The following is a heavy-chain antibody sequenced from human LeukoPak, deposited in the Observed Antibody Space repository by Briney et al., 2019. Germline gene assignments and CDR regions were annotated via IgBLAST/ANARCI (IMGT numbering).Heavy chain of an antibody. CDR2: IYSGGST. Sequence: GGSLRLSCAASGITVSSNYMSWVRQAPGKGLEWVSVIYSGGSTYYAGSVKGRFTISRDNSKNTLYLQMNSLRAEDTAVYYCARVLPGRGSLYSYYYYMDVWGKGTTVTISS. J-gene: IGHJ6*03. V-gene: IGHV3-53*01. CDR1: GITVSSNY. CDR3: ARVLPGRGSLYSYYYYMDV. D-gene: IGHD1-14*01.